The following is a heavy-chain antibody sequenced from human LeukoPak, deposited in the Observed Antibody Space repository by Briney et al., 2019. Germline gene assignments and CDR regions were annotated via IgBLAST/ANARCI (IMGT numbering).Heavy chain of an antibody. D-gene: IGHD2-2*01. CDR3: AKDLPPIVVVPAAYFFDH. Sequence: GGSLRLSCAASGFTFSSYAMSWVRQAPGKGLEWVAAISGSGGSTYYADSVKGRFTISRDNSKNTLYLQMNSLRAEDTAVYYCAKDLPPIVVVPAAYFFDHWGQGTLVTVSS. CDR1: GFTFSSYA. V-gene: IGHV3-23*01. CDR2: ISGSGGST. J-gene: IGHJ4*02.